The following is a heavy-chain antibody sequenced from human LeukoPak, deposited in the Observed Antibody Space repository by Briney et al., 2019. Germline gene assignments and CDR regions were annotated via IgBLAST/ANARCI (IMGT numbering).Heavy chain of an antibody. CDR2: IYYTGSS. CDR3: AREGDSSSVGWFDP. D-gene: IGHD6-13*01. J-gene: IGHJ5*02. CDR1: DYSITNNNW. V-gene: IGHV4-28*03. Sequence: SETLSLTCAVSDYSITNNNWWGWIRQPPGKGLERIGYIYYTGSSNYNPSLKSRVTMSVDTSKNQFSLKLSSVTAADTAVYYCAREGDSSSVGWFDPWGQGTLVTVSS.